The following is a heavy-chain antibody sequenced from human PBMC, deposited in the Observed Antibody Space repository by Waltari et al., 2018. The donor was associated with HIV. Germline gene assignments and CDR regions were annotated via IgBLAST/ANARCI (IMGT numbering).Heavy chain of an antibody. J-gene: IGHJ4*02. CDR1: GFSLSTSGMC. D-gene: IGHD6-19*01. V-gene: IGHV2-70*01. CDR3: ARYSSAWYVGNVTPVRGYFDY. CDR2: IDWDDDK. Sequence: QVTLRESGPALVRPTQTLTLTCTFSGFSLSTSGMCMSWIRQPPGKALEWLALIDWDDDKYYSTSLRTRLTISKDTSKNLVVLTMTNMDPLDTATYYCARYSSAWYVGNVTPVRGYFDYWGQGTLVTVSS.